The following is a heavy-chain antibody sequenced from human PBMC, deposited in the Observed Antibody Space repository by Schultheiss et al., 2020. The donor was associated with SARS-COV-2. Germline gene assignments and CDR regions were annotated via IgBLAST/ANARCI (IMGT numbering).Heavy chain of an antibody. D-gene: IGHD3-9*01. CDR1: GGTFSSYA. V-gene: IGHV1-69*13. Sequence: SVKVSCKASGGTFSSYAISWVRQAPGQGLEWMGGIIPIFGTANYAQKFQGRVTITADESTSTAYMELSSLRSDDTAVYYCARDGDYDILTYDYWGQGTLVTVSS. CDR3: ARDGDYDILTYDY. CDR2: IIPIFGTA. J-gene: IGHJ4*02.